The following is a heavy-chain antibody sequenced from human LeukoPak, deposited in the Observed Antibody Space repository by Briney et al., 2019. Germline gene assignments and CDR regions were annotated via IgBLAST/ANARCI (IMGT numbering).Heavy chain of an antibody. CDR1: GGSISSYY. D-gene: IGHD2-15*01. CDR2: IYYSGST. V-gene: IGHV4-59*08. CDR3: ARGVSVVVVAATHSNPDAFDI. Sequence: SETLSPTCTVSGGSISSYYWSWIRQPPGKGLEWIGYIYYSGSTNYNPSLKSRVTISVDTSKNQFSLKLSSVTAADTAVYYCARGVSVVVVAATHSNPDAFDIWGQGTMVTVSS. J-gene: IGHJ3*02.